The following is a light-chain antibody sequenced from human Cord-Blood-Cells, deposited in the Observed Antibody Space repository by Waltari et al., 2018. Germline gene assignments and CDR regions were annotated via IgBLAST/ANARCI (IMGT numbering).Light chain of an antibody. V-gene: IGKV1-33*01. Sequence: IKMTQSPSSLSASVGDRVTITCQASQDISNYLNWYQQKPGKAPKLLIYDASNLETGVPSRFSGSGSGTDFTFTISSLQPEDIATYYCQQYDNLPRTFGQGTKVEIK. CDR3: QQYDNLPRT. CDR1: QDISNY. J-gene: IGKJ1*01. CDR2: DAS.